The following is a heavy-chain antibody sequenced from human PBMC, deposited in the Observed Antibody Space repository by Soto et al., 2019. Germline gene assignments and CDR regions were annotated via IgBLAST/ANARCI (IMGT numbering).Heavy chain of an antibody. CDR2: ISYDGSNK. Sequence: QVQLVESGGGVVQPGRSLRLSCAASGFTFSSYGMHWVRQAPGKGLEWVAVISYDGSNKYYADSVKGRFTISRDNSKNTLYLQTNSLRAEDTAVYYCAKDYWSGYYTGIGDYWGKGTLVTVSS. J-gene: IGHJ4*02. D-gene: IGHD3-3*01. V-gene: IGHV3-30*18. CDR3: AKDYWSGYYTGIGDY. CDR1: GFTFSSYG.